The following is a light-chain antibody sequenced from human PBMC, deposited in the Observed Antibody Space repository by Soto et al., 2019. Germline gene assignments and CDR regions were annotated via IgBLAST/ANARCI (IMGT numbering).Light chain of an antibody. Sequence: EVVITQSPATLSVSPGERATLSCRAAQSIRSLLAWYQHKPGQAPRLLIYGASTRATAIPARFTGSGSGTEFTLTISSXQSEDFAVYYCQQYNNWPITFGPGTRLEIK. J-gene: IGKJ5*01. CDR3: QQYNNWPIT. V-gene: IGKV3-15*01. CDR1: QSIRSL. CDR2: GAS.